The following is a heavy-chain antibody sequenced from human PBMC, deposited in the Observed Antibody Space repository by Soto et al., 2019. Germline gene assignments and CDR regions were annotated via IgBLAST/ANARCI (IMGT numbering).Heavy chain of an antibody. Sequence: QVQLQQWGAGLLKPSETLSLTCAVYGGSFSGYYWSWIRQPPGKGLEWIGEINHSGSTNYNPSLKSRVTISVDTSKNQFSLKLSSVTAADTAVYYCARGELRFLEWLSRRRYYYGMDVWGQGTTVTVSS. CDR3: ARGELRFLEWLSRRRYYYGMDV. CDR1: GGSFSGYY. V-gene: IGHV4-34*01. J-gene: IGHJ6*02. D-gene: IGHD3-3*01. CDR2: INHSGST.